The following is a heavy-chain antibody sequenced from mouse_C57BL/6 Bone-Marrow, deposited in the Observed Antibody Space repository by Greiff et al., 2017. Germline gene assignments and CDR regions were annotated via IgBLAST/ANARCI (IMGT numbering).Heavy chain of an antibody. CDR3: TRYYSTYYAMDY. CDR2: IDPSDSYT. CDR1: GYTFTSYW. Sequence: QVQLQQPGAELVMPGASVKLSCKASGYTFTSYWMHWVNQRPGQGLEWIGEIDPSDSYTNYNQKFKGKSTLTVDKSSSTACMQLSSLTSEDSAVYYCTRYYSTYYAMDYWGQGTSVTVSS. J-gene: IGHJ4*01. V-gene: IGHV1-69*01. D-gene: IGHD2-5*01.